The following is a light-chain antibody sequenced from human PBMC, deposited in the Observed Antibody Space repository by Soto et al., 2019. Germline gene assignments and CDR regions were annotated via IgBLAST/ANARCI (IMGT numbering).Light chain of an antibody. CDR3: QQYDNTRPPT. CDR1: QSVLYSANNKNY. CDR2: WAS. V-gene: IGKV4-1*01. J-gene: IGKJ4*01. Sequence: DLVMTQAPDSLAVSLGEGATINCKSSQSVLYSANNKNYFGWYQQKPGQPPKLLIYWASTREAGVPDRFSGSGAGTDCTLSISSLQAADVALYYGQQYDNTRPPTFGGGTKVDSK.